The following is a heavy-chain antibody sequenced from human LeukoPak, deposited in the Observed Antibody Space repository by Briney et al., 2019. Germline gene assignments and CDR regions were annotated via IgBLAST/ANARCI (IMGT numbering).Heavy chain of an antibody. CDR2: INHSGST. Sequence: PSETLSLTCAVYGGSFSGYYWSWIRQPPGKGLEWIGEINHSGSTNYNPSLKSRVTISVDTSKNQFSLKLSSVTAADTAVYYCARGIAVADPHYYYMDVWGKRTTVTVSS. V-gene: IGHV4-34*01. CDR3: ARGIAVADPHYYYMDV. D-gene: IGHD6-19*01. CDR1: GGSFSGYY. J-gene: IGHJ6*03.